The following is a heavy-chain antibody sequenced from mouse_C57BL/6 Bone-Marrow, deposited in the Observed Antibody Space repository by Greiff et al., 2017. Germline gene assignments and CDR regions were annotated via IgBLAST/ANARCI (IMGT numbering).Heavy chain of an antibody. CDR3: ARLGSNYGGYYFDY. D-gene: IGHD2-5*01. CDR2: INPSSGYT. Sequence: VKLMESGAELARPGASVKMSCKASGYTFTSYTMHWVKQRPGQGLEWIGYINPSSGYTKYNQKFKDKATLHADKSSSTAYMQLSSLTSEDSAVYYCARLGSNYGGYYFDYWGQGTTLTVSS. J-gene: IGHJ2*01. V-gene: IGHV1-4*01. CDR1: GYTFTSYT.